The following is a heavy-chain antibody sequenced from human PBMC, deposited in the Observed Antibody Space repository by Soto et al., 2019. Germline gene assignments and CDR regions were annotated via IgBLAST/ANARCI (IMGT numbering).Heavy chain of an antibody. CDR2: INHSGST. D-gene: IGHD5-18*01. Sequence: QVQLQQWGAGLLKPSETLSLTCAVYGGSFSGYYWSWIRQPPGKGLEWIGEINHSGSTNYNPSLKSRVTISVDTAKNQFSLKLSSVTAADTAVYYCARGKIGYGARVLAYWGPGTLVTVSS. CDR3: ARGKIGYGARVLAY. CDR1: GGSFSGYY. J-gene: IGHJ4*01. V-gene: IGHV4-34*01.